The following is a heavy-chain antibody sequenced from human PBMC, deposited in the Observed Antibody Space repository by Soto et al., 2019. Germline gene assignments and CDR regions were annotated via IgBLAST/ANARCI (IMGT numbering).Heavy chain of an antibody. CDR3: ARIPDSGSSFGWFDR. CDR1: DGSINSGGNY. Sequence: QVQLQESGPGLVKPSQTQSLTCTVSDGSINSGGNYWTWIRQHPGKDLEWIGYINYRGRTNYNPSLKSRVTISVDTSKKQFSLRLSSVTAEDTAVYYCARIPDSGSSFGWFDRWGQGTLVTVSS. V-gene: IGHV4-31*03. D-gene: IGHD1-26*01. J-gene: IGHJ5*02. CDR2: INYRGRT.